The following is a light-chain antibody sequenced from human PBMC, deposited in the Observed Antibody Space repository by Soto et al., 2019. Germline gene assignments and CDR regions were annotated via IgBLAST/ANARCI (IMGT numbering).Light chain of an antibody. CDR2: GAS. V-gene: IGKV3-20*01. Sequence: EVVLTQSPGTLSLSRGERATLSCRASERIYSAYLGWYQQKPGQAPRLLIHGASSRATGIPDRFSGSGSGTDFTLTISRLEPEDYAVYYCHQYDGSPITFGQGTRLEIK. CDR3: HQYDGSPIT. J-gene: IGKJ5*01. CDR1: ERIYSAY.